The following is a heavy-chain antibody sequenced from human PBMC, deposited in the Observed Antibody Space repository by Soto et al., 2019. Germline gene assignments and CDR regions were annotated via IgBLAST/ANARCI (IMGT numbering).Heavy chain of an antibody. J-gene: IGHJ5*02. D-gene: IGHD6-13*01. CDR2: ISGSGGST. V-gene: IGHV3-23*04. CDR1: GLTFSSYA. CDR3: AKDLTYSSSWDYNWFDP. Sequence: EVQLVESGGGLVQPGGSLRLSCTASGLTFSSYAMSWVRQAPGKGLEWVSAISGSGGSTYYADSVKGRFTISRDNSKNTLYLQMNSLRAEDTAVYYCAKDLTYSSSWDYNWFDPWGQGTLVTVSS.